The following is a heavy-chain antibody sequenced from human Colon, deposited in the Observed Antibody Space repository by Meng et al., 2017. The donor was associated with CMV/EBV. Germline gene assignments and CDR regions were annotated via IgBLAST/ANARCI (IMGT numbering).Heavy chain of an antibody. J-gene: IGHJ6*02. CDR2: INTDGTTL. D-gene: IGHD2-2*02. Sequence: GGSLRLSCAVSGFTFTNYWMHWVRHSPGKGLEWVSRINTDGTTLTYAASVKGRFTVSRDNAKNMVYLQMDSLRANDTGVYYCVRAGLGYCSSTSCYRNYYYYGMDVWGQGTTVTVSS. CDR1: GFTFTNYW. V-gene: IGHV3-74*03. CDR3: VRAGLGYCSSTSCYRNYYYYGMDV.